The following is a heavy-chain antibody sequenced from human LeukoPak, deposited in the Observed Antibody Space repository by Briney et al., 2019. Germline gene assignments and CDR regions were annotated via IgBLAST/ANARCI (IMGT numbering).Heavy chain of an antibody. D-gene: IGHD1-26*01. CDR1: GATFSSSA. V-gene: IGHV1-69*05. J-gene: IGHJ5*01. Sequence: SVKVSCKASGATFSSSAFSWVRQAPGQGLEWVGGAIPILGSTKYAQKFQDRVSITTDESTSTAYMELSSLRSVDTAVYYCARDDASATMGFDSWGQGTLVTVSS. CDR3: ARDDASATMGFDS. CDR2: AIPILGST.